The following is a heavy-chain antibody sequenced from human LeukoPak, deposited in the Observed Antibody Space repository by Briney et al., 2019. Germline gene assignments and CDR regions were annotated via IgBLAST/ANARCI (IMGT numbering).Heavy chain of an antibody. Sequence: VASVKVSCKASGYTFTGYYMHWVRQAPGQGLEWMGWINPNSGGTNYAQKFQGRVTMTRDTSISTAYMELSRLRSDDTAVYYCARDPGIAARYYYYYMDVWGKGTTVTVSS. V-gene: IGHV1-2*02. CDR3: ARDPGIAARYYYYYMDV. CDR1: GYTFTGYY. D-gene: IGHD6-6*01. CDR2: INPNSGGT. J-gene: IGHJ6*03.